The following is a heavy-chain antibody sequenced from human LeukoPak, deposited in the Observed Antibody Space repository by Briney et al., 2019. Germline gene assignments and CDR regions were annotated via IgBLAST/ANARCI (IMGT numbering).Heavy chain of an antibody. J-gene: IGHJ6*03. CDR3: ARALSGYDRNYYYYMDV. D-gene: IGHD5-12*01. CDR2: ISSSGSTI. V-gene: IGHV3-48*04. CDR1: GFTFSSYA. Sequence: PGGSLRLSCAASGFTFSSYAMSWVRQAPGKGLEWVSYISSSGSTIYYADSVKGRFTISRDNAKNSLYLQMNSLRAEDTAVYYCARALSGYDRNYYYYMDVWGKGTTVTISS.